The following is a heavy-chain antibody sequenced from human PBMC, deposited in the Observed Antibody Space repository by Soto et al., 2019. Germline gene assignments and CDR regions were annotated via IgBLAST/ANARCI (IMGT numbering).Heavy chain of an antibody. CDR2: ISSSSSYI. CDR3: ARRALGGSGSFDY. D-gene: IGHD3-10*01. V-gene: IGHV3-21*01. Sequence: EVQLVESGGGLVKPGGSLRLSCAASGFTFSSYSMNWVRQAPGKGLEWVSSISSSSSYIYYADSVKGRFTISRDNAKNSLYLQMTSLRAEDTAVYYCARRALGGSGSFDYWGQGTLVTVSS. CDR1: GFTFSSYS. J-gene: IGHJ4*02.